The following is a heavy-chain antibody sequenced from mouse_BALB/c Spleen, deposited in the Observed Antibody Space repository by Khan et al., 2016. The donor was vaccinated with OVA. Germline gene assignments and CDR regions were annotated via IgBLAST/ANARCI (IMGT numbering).Heavy chain of an antibody. CDR1: GYSITSDYA. D-gene: IGHD2-3*01. Sequence: EVQLQESGPGLVKPSQSLSLTCTVTGYSITSDYAWNWIRQFPGNKLEWMGYISSSGSPNYNPALKSRISITRETSKNQFFLQLNSVTTEDTATYYCARDGSRYNYAMDYWGQGTSVTVSS. CDR3: ARDGSRYNYAMDY. V-gene: IGHV3-2*02. J-gene: IGHJ4*01. CDR2: ISSSGSP.